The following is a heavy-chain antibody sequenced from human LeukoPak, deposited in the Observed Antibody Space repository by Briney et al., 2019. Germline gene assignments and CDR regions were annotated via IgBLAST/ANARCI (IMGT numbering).Heavy chain of an antibody. CDR1: GGSFSGYY. V-gene: IGHV4-34*01. Sequence: SETLSLTCAVYGGSFSGYYWSWIRQPPGKGLEWIGETNHSGSTNYSPSLKSRVTISVDTSKNQFSLKLNSVTAADTAVYYCAKSNGYGLVDIWGQGTMVTVSS. J-gene: IGHJ3*02. CDR3: AKSNGYGLVDI. CDR2: TNHSGST. D-gene: IGHD3-10*01.